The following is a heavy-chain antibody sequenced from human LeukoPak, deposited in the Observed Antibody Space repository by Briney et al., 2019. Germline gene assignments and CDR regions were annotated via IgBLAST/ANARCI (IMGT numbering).Heavy chain of an antibody. J-gene: IGHJ4*02. CDR3: ARAPPGYCSGGSCYPFDY. Sequence: GGSLRLSCAASGFTLSSTYMTWVRQAPGKGLEWVSLIYSGGTTYHADSVKGRFTISRDNSKNTLYLQMNSLRVEDTAVYYCARAPPGYCSGGSCYPFDYWGQGTLVTVSS. D-gene: IGHD2-15*01. CDR2: IYSGGTT. CDR1: GFTLSSTY. V-gene: IGHV3-66*02.